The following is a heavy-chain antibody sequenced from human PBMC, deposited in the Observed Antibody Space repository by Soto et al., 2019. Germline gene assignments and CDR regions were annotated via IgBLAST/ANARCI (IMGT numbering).Heavy chain of an antibody. J-gene: IGHJ5*02. D-gene: IGHD3-10*01. Sequence: QLQLQESGPGLVKPSETLSLTCTVSGGSISSSSYYWGWIRQPPGKGLEWIGSIYYSGSTYYNPSLKRRVTISVDTSKNQFSLKLSSVTAADTAVYYCASPGSVSNWFDPWGQGTLVTVSS. V-gene: IGHV4-39*01. CDR2: IYYSGST. CDR3: ASPGSVSNWFDP. CDR1: GGSISSSSYY.